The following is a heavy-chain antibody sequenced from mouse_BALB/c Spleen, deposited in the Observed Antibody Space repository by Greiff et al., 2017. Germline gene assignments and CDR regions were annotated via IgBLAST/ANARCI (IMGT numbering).Heavy chain of an antibody. CDR2: IWAGGST. Sequence: VKLVESGPGLVAPSQSLSITCPVSGFSLTSYGVHWVRQPPGKGLEWLGVIWAGGSTNYNSALMSRLSISKDNSKSQVFLKMNSLQTDDTAMYYCARERESNLVAHYYGPWFAYWGQGTLVTVSA. V-gene: IGHV2-9*02. D-gene: IGHD1-2*01. J-gene: IGHJ3*01. CDR1: GFSLTSYG. CDR3: ARERESNLVAHYYGPWFAY.